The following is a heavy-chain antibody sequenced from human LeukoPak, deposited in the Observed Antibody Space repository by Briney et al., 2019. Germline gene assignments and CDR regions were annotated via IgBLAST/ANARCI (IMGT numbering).Heavy chain of an antibody. D-gene: IGHD3-16*01. CDR3: ARHSITGDYYYYYMDV. J-gene: IGHJ6*03. CDR2: IYPGDSDT. V-gene: IGHV5-51*01. CDR1: GYTFTRYW. Sequence: KPGESLKISCQGSGYTFTRYWIAWVRQKMPGKGLEWMGIIYPGDSDTRYSPSFQGQVTISADKSISTAYLQWSSLKASDTAMYYCARHSITGDYYYYYMDVWGKGTTVTVSS.